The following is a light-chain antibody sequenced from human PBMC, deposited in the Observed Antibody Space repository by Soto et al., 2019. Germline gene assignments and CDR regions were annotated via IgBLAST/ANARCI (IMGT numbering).Light chain of an antibody. J-gene: IGKJ5*01. Sequence: LSAGTVSLKPGERATLSCRASQSVSSDLAWYQRKPGQAPRLLIYGASTRAIGIPARFSGSGSGTEFTLTISSLQSEDFAVYYCQQYNNWPPTSGQGTRPEIK. V-gene: IGKV3-15*01. CDR3: QQYNNWPPT. CDR1: QSVSSD. CDR2: GAS.